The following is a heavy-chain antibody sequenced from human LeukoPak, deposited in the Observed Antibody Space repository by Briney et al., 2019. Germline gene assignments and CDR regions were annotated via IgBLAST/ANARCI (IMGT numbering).Heavy chain of an antibody. CDR3: ARTLYYDFWSGPNGTGFDP. D-gene: IGHD3-3*01. CDR2: INHSGST. V-gene: IGHV4-34*01. Sequence: NPSETLSLTCAVYGGSFSGYYWSWIRQPPGKGLEWIGEINHSGSTYYNLSLKSRVTISVDTSKNQFSLKLSSVTAADTAVYYCARTLYYDFWSGPNGTGFDPWGQGTLVTVSS. J-gene: IGHJ5*02. CDR1: GGSFSGYY.